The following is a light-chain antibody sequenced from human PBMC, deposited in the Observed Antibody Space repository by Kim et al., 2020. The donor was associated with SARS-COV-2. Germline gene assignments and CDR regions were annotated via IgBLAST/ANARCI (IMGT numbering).Light chain of an antibody. CDR1: SLRSYY. J-gene: IGLJ2*01. V-gene: IGLV3-19*02. Sequence: SSELTQDPAVSVALGQTVRITCQGDSLRSYYASWYQQKPGQAPVRVIYGKNNRPSGIPDRFSGSSSGNTASLTITGAHAEDEADYYCNSWDSSGNHPVFGGGTKLTVL. CDR3: NSWDSSGNHPV. CDR2: GKN.